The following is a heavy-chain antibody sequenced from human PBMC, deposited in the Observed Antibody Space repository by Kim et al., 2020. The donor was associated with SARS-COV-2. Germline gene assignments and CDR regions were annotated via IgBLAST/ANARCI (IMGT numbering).Heavy chain of an antibody. Sequence: SVKVSCKASGGTFSSYAISWVRQAPGQGLEWMGGIIPIFGTANYAQKFQGRVTITADESTSTAYTELSSLRSEDTAVYYCAREAEMATIPPPGFDYWGQGTLVTVSS. CDR3: AREAEMATIPPPGFDY. V-gene: IGHV1-69*13. CDR1: GGTFSSYA. J-gene: IGHJ4*02. D-gene: IGHD5-12*01. CDR2: IIPIFGTA.